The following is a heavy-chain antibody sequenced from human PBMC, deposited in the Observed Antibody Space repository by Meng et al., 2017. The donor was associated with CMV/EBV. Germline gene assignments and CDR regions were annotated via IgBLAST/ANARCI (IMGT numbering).Heavy chain of an antibody. CDR1: GVSIRTHY. D-gene: IGHD1-1*01. J-gene: IGHJ4*02. Sequence: QVQLQQSGPGLVKPSEPLFLTCRVSGVSIRTHYWSWVRQTPGKGLQWIASIHYTGRADYSPSLKSRLTISVDTSDSQLSLKLSSVTPADTAMYYCAERGGGYWGQGIPVTVSS. V-gene: IGHV4-59*11. CDR2: IHYTGRA. CDR3: AERGGGY.